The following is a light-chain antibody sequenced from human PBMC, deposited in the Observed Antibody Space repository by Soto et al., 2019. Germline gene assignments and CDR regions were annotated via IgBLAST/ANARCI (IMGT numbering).Light chain of an antibody. CDR3: ISYAGSNKPA. J-gene: IGLJ2*01. Sequence: QSALTQPPSASGSPGQSVAISCSGTNSDVGGYNYVSWYQQHPGKAPKLMIYDVNKRPSGVPDRFSGSKSGNTASLTVSGLQAVDEADYYCISYAGSNKPAFGGGTKLTVL. V-gene: IGLV2-8*01. CDR2: DVN. CDR1: NSDVGGYNY.